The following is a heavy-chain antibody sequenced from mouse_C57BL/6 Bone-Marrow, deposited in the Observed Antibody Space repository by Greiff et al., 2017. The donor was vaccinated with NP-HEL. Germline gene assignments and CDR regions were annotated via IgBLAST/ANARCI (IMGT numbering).Heavy chain of an antibody. V-gene: IGHV1-15*01. CDR1: GYTFTDYE. D-gene: IGHD2-1*01. Sequence: VQLQQSGAELVRPGASVTLSCKASGYTFTDYEMHWVKQTPVHGLEWIGAIDPETGGTAYNQKFKGKAILTADKSSSTAYMELRSLTSEDSAVYYCTRDLYGNYFDYWGQGTTLTVSS. J-gene: IGHJ2*01. CDR3: TRDLYGNYFDY. CDR2: IDPETGGT.